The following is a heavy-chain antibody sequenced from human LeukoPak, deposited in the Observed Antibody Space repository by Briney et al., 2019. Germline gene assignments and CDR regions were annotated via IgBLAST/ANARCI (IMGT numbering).Heavy chain of an antibody. CDR3: ARKYDILTGYDNWFDP. V-gene: IGHV1-2*02. CDR1: GYTFIDYY. J-gene: IGHJ5*02. Sequence: GASVKVSCKASGYTFIDYYMHWVRQAPGQGLEWMGWINPNSGGTKYAEKFQGRVTMTGDTSISTAYMELSRLRSDDTAVYFCARKYDILTGYDNWFDPWGQGTLVTVSS. CDR2: INPNSGGT. D-gene: IGHD3-9*01.